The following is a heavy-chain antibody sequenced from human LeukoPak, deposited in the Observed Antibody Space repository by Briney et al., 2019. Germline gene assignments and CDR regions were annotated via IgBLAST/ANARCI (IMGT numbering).Heavy chain of an antibody. D-gene: IGHD3-16*01. CDR2: LNPNTGAS. V-gene: IGHV1-2*02. Sequence: ASVRVSCKASGSTFTGYYFHWVRQAPGHGLAWMGWLNPNTGASKYAQDFHGRVTMTGNMSITTVYIDLTRLRFDETAVYYCAREPLGAAHYDSWGQGTLVTVSS. CDR1: GSTFTGYY. J-gene: IGHJ4*02. CDR3: AREPLGAAHYDS.